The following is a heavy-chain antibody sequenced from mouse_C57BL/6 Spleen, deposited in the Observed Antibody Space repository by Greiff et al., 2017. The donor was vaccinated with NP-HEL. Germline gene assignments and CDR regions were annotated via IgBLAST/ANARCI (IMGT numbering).Heavy chain of an antibody. J-gene: IGHJ1*03. Sequence: VQLQQPGAELVKPGASVKVSCKASGYTFTSYWMHWVKQRPGQGLEWIGRLHPSDSDTNYNQKFKGKATLTVDKSSSTAYMQLSSLTSEDSAVYYCAISGGLHWYFDVWGTGTTVTVSS. D-gene: IGHD3-1*01. V-gene: IGHV1-74*01. CDR2: LHPSDSDT. CDR1: GYTFTSYW. CDR3: AISGGLHWYFDV.